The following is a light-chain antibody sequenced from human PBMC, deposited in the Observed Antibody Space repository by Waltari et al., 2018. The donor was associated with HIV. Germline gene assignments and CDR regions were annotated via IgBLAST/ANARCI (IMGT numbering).Light chain of an antibody. V-gene: IGLV1-51*01. CDR2: DNS. Sequence: QSVLTQPPSVSAAPGQKVTISCSGSSSNIGNNYVSWYQQLPGTAPKLLIYDNSKRPSGIPGRFSGSKSGTSATLGITGLQTGDEADYYCGTWDSSLSAGEVVFGGGTKLTVL. J-gene: IGLJ2*01. CDR1: SSNIGNNY. CDR3: GTWDSSLSAGEVV.